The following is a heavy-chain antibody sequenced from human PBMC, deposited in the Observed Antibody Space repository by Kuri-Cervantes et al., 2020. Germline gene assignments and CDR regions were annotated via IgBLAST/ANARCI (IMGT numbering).Heavy chain of an antibody. CDR2: IGYDGSNK. J-gene: IGHJ3*02. CDR1: GFTFSSYG. D-gene: IGHD5-24*01. CDR3: ARVEGKSDAFDI. Sequence: GESLKISCAASGFTFSSYGMHWVRQAPGKGLEWVAFIGYDGSNKYYADSVKGRFTISRDNAKNSLYLQMNSLRAEDTAVYYCARVEGKSDAFDIWGQGTMVTVSS. V-gene: IGHV3-30*02.